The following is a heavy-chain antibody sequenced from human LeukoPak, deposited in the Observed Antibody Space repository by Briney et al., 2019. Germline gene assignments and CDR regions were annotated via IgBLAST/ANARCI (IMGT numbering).Heavy chain of an antibody. J-gene: IGHJ3*02. CDR3: ARDGSVVVVAAQTYDLYDAFDI. CDR2: IIPIFGTA. V-gene: IGHV1-69*06. Sequence: GASVKVSCKASGGTFSSYAISWVRQAPGQGLEWMGGIIPIFGTANYAQKFQGRVTITADKSTSTAYMELSSLRSEDTAVYYCARDGSVVVVAAQTYDLYDAFDIWGQGTMVTVSS. D-gene: IGHD2-15*01. CDR1: GGTFSSYA.